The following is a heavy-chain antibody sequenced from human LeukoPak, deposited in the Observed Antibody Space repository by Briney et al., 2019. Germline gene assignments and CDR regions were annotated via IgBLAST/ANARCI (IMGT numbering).Heavy chain of an antibody. J-gene: IGHJ5*02. CDR3: ARPYCSSTSCPNWFDP. V-gene: IGHV5-51*01. Sequence: GESLKISCQGSGYSFTSYWIGWVRQMPGKGLEWMGIIYPGDSDTRYSPSFQGQVTISADKSLSTAYLQWSSLKASDTAMYYCARPYCSSTSCPNWFDPWGQGTLVTVSS. CDR1: GYSFTSYW. D-gene: IGHD2-2*01. CDR2: IYPGDSDT.